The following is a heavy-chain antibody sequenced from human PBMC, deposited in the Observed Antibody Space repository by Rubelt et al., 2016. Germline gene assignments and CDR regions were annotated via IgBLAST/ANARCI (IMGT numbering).Heavy chain of an antibody. V-gene: IGHV3-66*01. CDR1: GFTFSSYS. CDR2: IYSGGST. J-gene: IGHJ6*02. CDR3: ARYSGYDLTYGMDV. Sequence: EVQLVESGGGLVKPGGSLRLSCAASGFTFSSYSMNWVRQAPGKGLEWVSVIYSGGSTYYADSVKGRFTISRDNSKNTLYLQMNSLRAEDTAVYYCARYSGYDLTYGMDVWGQGTTVTVSS. D-gene: IGHD5-12*01.